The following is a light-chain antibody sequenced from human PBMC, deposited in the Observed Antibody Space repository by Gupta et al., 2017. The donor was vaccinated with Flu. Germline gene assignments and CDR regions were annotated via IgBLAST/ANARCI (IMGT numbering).Light chain of an antibody. CDR3: QQSYSSPWT. J-gene: IGKJ1*01. CDR1: QGVLYSTNNNNA. CDR2: WAA. Sequence: DIVMTQSPDSLALSLGERATISCKSSQGVLYSTNNNNALAWYQPKPGKPPKLLIYWAASRESGVPDRFSGSGSGSDFTLTISSLQAEDVAVYFGQQSYSSPWTFGQGTKVEIK. V-gene: IGKV4-1*01.